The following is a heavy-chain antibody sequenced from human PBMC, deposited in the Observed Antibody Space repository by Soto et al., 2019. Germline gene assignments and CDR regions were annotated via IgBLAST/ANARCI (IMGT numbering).Heavy chain of an antibody. V-gene: IGHV3-23*01. CDR1: GFTFSSYA. J-gene: IGHJ6*03. D-gene: IGHD3-10*01. CDR2: ISGSGGGT. CDR3: AKDNRGPNYYYYYMDV. Sequence: EVQLLESGGGLVQPGGSLRLSCAASGFTFSSYAMSWVRQAPGKGLGWVSTISGSGGGTYYADSVKGRFTISRDNSKNTLYLQMNSLRAEDTAVYYCAKDNRGPNYYYYYMDVWGKGTTVTVSS.